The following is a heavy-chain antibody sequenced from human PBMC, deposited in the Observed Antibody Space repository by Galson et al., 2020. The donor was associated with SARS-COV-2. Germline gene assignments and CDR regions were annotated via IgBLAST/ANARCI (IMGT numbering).Heavy chain of an antibody. CDR1: GGSVSSGSYY. V-gene: IGHV4-61*01. J-gene: IGHJ5*02. CDR2: IYYSGST. Sequence: SQTLSLTCTVSGGSVSSGSYYWSWIRQPPGKGLEWIGYIYYSGSTNYNPSLKSRVTISVDTSKNQFSLKLSSVTAADTAVYYCATLSITMVRGVKGWFDPWGQGTLVTVSS. D-gene: IGHD3-10*01. CDR3: ATLSITMVRGVKGWFDP.